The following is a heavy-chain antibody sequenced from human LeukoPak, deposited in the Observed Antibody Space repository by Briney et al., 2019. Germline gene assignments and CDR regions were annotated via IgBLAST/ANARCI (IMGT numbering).Heavy chain of an antibody. Sequence: EGSLRLSCAASGFTFSSYSMNWVRQAPGKGLEWVSSISSSSSYIYYADSVKGRFTISRDNAKNSLYLQMNSLRAEDTAVYYCARGGGYCSSTSCYGYDYWGQGTLVTVSS. V-gene: IGHV3-21*01. CDR2: ISSSSSYI. D-gene: IGHD2-2*01. CDR3: ARGGGYCSSTSCYGYDY. J-gene: IGHJ4*02. CDR1: GFTFSSYS.